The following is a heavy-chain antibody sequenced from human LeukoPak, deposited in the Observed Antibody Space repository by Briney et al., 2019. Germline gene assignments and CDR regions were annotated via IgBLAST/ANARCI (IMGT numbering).Heavy chain of an antibody. Sequence: TSETLSLTCTVSGVSISNNGYYWGWIRQPPGKGLEWIGSIYFTGGTFYNPSLKSRVTISVDTAKNHFSLSLTSVTAADTAVYYCVRGWLRSTWFGLWGQGTLVSVSS. CDR2: IYFTGGT. D-gene: IGHD5-12*01. V-gene: IGHV4-39*02. J-gene: IGHJ5*02. CDR1: GVSISNNGYY. CDR3: VRGWLRSTWFGL.